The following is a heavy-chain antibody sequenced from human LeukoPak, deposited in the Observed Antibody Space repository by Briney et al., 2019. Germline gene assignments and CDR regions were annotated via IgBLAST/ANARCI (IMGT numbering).Heavy chain of an antibody. CDR1: EFSVGSNY. CDR3: ARTDFWSGYNLDY. J-gene: IGHJ4*02. V-gene: IGHV3-66*01. D-gene: IGHD3-3*01. Sequence: PGGSLRLPCAASEFSVGSNYMTWVRQAPGKGLEWVSLIYSGGSTYYADSVKGRFTISRDNAKNSLYLQMNSLRAEDTAVYYCARTDFWSGYNLDYWGQGTLVTVSS. CDR2: IYSGGST.